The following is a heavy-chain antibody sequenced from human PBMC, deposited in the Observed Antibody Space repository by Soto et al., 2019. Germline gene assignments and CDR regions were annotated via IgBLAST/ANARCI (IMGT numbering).Heavy chain of an antibody. J-gene: IGHJ5*02. V-gene: IGHV3-7*03. CDR3: VKDGGYCSSATCYSPRNHYFDA. CDR1: GFDFGAYG. Sequence: PGGSLRLSCAASGFDFGAYGRSGFPQAQGKGPEGWANIKFEGSEKQYVDSVKGRFTISRDNARNSVFLQMNSLRAGDTAVYYCVKDGGYCSSATCYSPRNHYFDAWGQGTLVTVSS. CDR2: IKFEGSEK. D-gene: IGHD2-2*01.